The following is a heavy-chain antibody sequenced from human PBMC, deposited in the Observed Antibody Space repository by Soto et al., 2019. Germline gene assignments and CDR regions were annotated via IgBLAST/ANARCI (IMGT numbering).Heavy chain of an antibody. V-gene: IGHV4-31*03. D-gene: IGHD3-10*01. J-gene: IGHJ5*02. CDR1: GGSISSGGYY. CDR2: IYYSGST. CDR3: ARLDYYGSQNWFDP. Sequence: QVQLQESGPGLVKPSQTLSLTCTVSGGSISSGGYYWSWIRQHPGKGLEWIGYIYYSGSTYYNPSHRSRVTLSVDTSKNQFSLKLSSVTAADTAVYDCARLDYYGSQNWFDPWGQGTLVTVSS.